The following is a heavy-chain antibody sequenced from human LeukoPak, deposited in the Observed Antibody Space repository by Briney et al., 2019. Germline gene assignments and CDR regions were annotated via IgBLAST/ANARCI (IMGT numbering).Heavy chain of an antibody. J-gene: IGHJ5*02. CDR2: ISYDGSNK. Sequence: GRSLRLSCAASGFTFSSYAMHWVRQAPGKGLEWVAVISYDGSNKYYADSVKGRFTISRDNSKNTLYLQMNSLRAEDTAVYYCARDGLMVYAIGGSWFDPWGQGTLATVSS. V-gene: IGHV3-30-3*01. CDR1: GFTFSSYA. CDR3: ARDGLMVYAIGGSWFDP. D-gene: IGHD2-8*01.